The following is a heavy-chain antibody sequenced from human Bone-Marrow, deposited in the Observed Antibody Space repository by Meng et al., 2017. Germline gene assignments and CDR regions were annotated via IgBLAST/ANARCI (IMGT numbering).Heavy chain of an antibody. J-gene: IGHJ4*02. CDR1: GFTFSSYS. CDR2: ISSSSSYI. Sequence: GESLKISCAASGFTFSSYSMNWVRQAPGKGLEWVSSISSSSSYIYYADSVKGRFTISRDNAKNSLYLQMNSLRAEDTAVYYCARDRIAAAARYYFDYWGQGTLVTVSS. CDR3: ARDRIAAAARYYFDY. V-gene: IGHV3-21*01. D-gene: IGHD6-13*01.